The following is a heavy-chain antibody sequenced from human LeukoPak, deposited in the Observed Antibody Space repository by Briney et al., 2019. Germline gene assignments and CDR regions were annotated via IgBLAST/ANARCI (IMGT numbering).Heavy chain of an antibody. CDR2: ISSSSSYI. CDR1: GFTFSSYW. Sequence: GGSLRLSCAASGFTFSSYWMHWVRQAPGKGLEWVSSISSSSSYIYYADSVKGRFTISRDNAKNSLYLQMNSLRAEDTAVYYCARLRTPSDYDFWSGYYNVGDYWGQGTLVTVSS. J-gene: IGHJ4*02. CDR3: ARLRTPSDYDFWSGYYNVGDY. V-gene: IGHV3-21*06. D-gene: IGHD3-3*01.